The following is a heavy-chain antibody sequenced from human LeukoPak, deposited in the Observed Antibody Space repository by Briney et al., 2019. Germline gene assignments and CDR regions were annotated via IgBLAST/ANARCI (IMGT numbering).Heavy chain of an antibody. CDR1: GYSFTSYY. CDR2: INPSGGST. CDR3: ARDSLQLANFDY. Sequence: ASVKVSCKASGYSFTSYYIHWVRQAPGQGLEWMGIINPSGGSTSYAQKFQGRVTMTRDMSTSTVYMELSSLRSEDTAVYYCARDSLQLANFDYWGQGTLVTVSS. J-gene: IGHJ4*02. V-gene: IGHV1-46*01. D-gene: IGHD6-13*01.